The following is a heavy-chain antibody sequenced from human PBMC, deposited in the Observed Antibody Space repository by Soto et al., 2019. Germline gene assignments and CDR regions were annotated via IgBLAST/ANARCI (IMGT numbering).Heavy chain of an antibody. CDR3: ARDGLDRGFDY. J-gene: IGHJ4*02. CDR1: GFTFSSYA. D-gene: IGHD1-1*01. Sequence: EVQLVESGGGLVQPGGSLRLSCAASGFTFSSYAMHWVRQAPGKGLEYVSAISSNGGSTYYANSVKGRFTISRDNSKNTLYLQMGSLRAEDMAVYYCARDGLDRGFDYWGQGTLVTVSS. CDR2: ISSNGGST. V-gene: IGHV3-64*01.